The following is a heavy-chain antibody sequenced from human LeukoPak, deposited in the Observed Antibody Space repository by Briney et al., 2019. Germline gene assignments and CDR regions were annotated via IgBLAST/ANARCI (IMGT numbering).Heavy chain of an antibody. CDR3: ATSQRGLIPYFDY. V-gene: IGHV4-38-2*01. CDR1: EFFISSGYY. CDR2: IFHTGNT. D-gene: IGHD3-10*01. J-gene: IGHJ4*02. Sequence: RTSETLSLTCAISEFFISSGYYWGWIRQAPGNGLEWIDTIFHTGNTFYKPSHKSLLTLSGDTAKNYFSLRLTSVTAADTAVYYCATSQRGLIPYFDYWGQGTLVTVSS.